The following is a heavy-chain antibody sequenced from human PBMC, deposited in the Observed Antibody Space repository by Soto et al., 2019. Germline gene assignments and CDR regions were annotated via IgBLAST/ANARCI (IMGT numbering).Heavy chain of an antibody. D-gene: IGHD6-19*01. CDR3: ALTRRSSLLEVAGPGFEY. CDR2: LSYEGSEK. V-gene: IGHV3-30*03. J-gene: IGHJ4*02. Sequence: ESGGGVVQPGRSLRLSCAASGFNFGVFGMHWVRRAPGKGLEWLSVLSYEGSEKYYADSVRGRFTISRDNSKNTLFLQMDSLRVDDTGVYYCALTRRSSLLEVAGPGFEYWGQGTLVTVS. CDR1: GFNFGVFG.